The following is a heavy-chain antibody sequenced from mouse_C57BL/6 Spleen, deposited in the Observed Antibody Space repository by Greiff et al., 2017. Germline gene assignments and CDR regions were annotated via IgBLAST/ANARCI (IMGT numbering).Heavy chain of an antibody. CDR1: GYTFTDYE. D-gene: IGHD2-2*01. V-gene: IGHV1-15*01. CDR3: TPWLPPFDY. Sequence: QVQLQQSGAELVRPGASVTLSCKASGYTFTDYEMHWVKQTPVHGLEWIGAIDPETGGTAYNQKFKGKAILTADKSSSTAYMELLSLTSEDSAVYYCTPWLPPFDYGGQGTTLTVSS. J-gene: IGHJ2*01. CDR2: IDPETGGT.